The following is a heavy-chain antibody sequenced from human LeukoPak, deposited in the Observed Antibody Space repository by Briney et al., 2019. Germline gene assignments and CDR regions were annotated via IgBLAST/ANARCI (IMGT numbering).Heavy chain of an antibody. V-gene: IGHV3-23*01. CDR2: ISGSGGST. CDR3: AKVGRGYCSSTSCYGGFDY. J-gene: IGHJ4*02. D-gene: IGHD2-2*01. CDR1: GFTFSSYA. Sequence: GGSLRLSCAASGFTFSSYAMSWVRQAPGKGLEWVSAISGSGGSTYYADSVKGRFTISRDNSKNTLYLQMNSLRAEDTAVYYCAKVGRGYCSSTSCYGGFDYWGQGTPVTVSS.